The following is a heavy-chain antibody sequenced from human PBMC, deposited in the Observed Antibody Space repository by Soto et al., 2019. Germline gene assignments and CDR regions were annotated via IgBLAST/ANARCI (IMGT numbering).Heavy chain of an antibody. Sequence: SETLSLTCAVYGGSFSGYYWSWIRQPPGKGLEWIGEINHSGSTNYNPSLKSRVTISVDTSRNQFSLKLSSVTAADTAVYYCARVFCGSASCYSYFNYWGQGTLVTVSS. CDR3: ARVFCGSASCYSYFNY. V-gene: IGHV4-34*01. J-gene: IGHJ4*02. CDR2: INHSGST. D-gene: IGHD2-2*01. CDR1: GGSFSGYY.